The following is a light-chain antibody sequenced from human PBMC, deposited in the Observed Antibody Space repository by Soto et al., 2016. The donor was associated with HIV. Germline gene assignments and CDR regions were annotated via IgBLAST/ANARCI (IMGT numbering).Light chain of an antibody. Sequence: YVLTQPPSVSVAPGKTATITCGGDNIGRKSVNWYQQKPGQAPVLVVYDDTDRPSGISGRFAGSNSGSAATLAITKVEFGDEADYYCQVWDETSDSAVFAGGTKVTVL. CDR2: DDT. CDR1: NIGRKS. J-gene: IGLJ2*01. V-gene: IGLV3-21*03. CDR3: QVWDETSDSAV.